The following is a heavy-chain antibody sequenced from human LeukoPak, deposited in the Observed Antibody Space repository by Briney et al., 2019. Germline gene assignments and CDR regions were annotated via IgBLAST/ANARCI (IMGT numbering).Heavy chain of an antibody. Sequence: NPSETLSLTCTASGGSISSYDWSWIRQPAGKGLEWIGRIYSGGSTNYNPSLKSRVTMSVDTSKNQFSMKLTFVTAADTAVYYCARDTDNNGWCYLDYWGQGALVTVSS. J-gene: IGHJ4*02. V-gene: IGHV4-4*07. CDR3: ARDTDNNGWCYLDY. CDR1: GGSISSYD. CDR2: IYSGGST. D-gene: IGHD6-19*01.